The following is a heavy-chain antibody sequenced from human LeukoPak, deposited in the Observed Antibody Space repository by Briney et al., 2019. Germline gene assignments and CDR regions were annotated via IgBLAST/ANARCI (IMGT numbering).Heavy chain of an antibody. D-gene: IGHD3-9*01. CDR3: TTELPGILTGAYYFDY. Sequence: GGSLRLSCAASGFTFSNAWMSWVRQAPGKGLEWVGRIKSKTDGGTTGYAAPVKGRFTISRDDSKNTLYLQMNSLKTEDTAVYYCTTELPGILTGAYYFDYWGQGTLVTVSS. V-gene: IGHV3-15*01. J-gene: IGHJ4*02. CDR2: IKSKTDGGTT. CDR1: GFTFSNAW.